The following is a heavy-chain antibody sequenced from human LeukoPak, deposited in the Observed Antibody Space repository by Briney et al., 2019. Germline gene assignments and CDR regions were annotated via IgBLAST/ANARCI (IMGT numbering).Heavy chain of an antibody. D-gene: IGHD3-16*01. V-gene: IGHV4-38-2*01. Sequence: SETLSLTWAVSGYSISSVYCWAWIRQPPGKGLEWIGTIGHSGSTYYNPSLKSRVIISVDTSKNKFSLKLTSVTPADTAVYYCARHGHLGLPLYYFDYWGQGTLVTVSS. CDR1: GYSISSVYC. CDR2: IGHSGST. CDR3: ARHGHLGLPLYYFDY. J-gene: IGHJ4*02.